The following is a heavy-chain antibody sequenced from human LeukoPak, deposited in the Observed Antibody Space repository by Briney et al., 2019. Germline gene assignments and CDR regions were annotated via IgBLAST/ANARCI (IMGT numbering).Heavy chain of an antibody. CDR3: ARKVPNDSSGYYYRGQFDP. V-gene: IGHV3-21*01. J-gene: IGHJ5*02. CDR1: GFTFTTYS. CDR2: ISSGSSAI. Sequence: GGSLGLSCEASGFTFTTYSMTWVRQAPGKGLEWVSIISSGSSAIFSADALKGRFTISRDDAKNLLYLDMNSLRAEDTAVYYCARKVPNDSSGYYYRGQFDPWGQGTLVTVSS. D-gene: IGHD3-22*01.